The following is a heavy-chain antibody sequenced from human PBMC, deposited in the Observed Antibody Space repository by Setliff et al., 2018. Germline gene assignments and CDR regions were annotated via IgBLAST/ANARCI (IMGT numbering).Heavy chain of an antibody. J-gene: IGHJ4*02. D-gene: IGHD1-1*01. V-gene: IGHV4-61*09. CDR3: ARTGTYRYFDS. Sequence: SETLSLTCTVSGGSISSGVYYWAWIRQPPGKGLEWIGQIYTSWSTNYNPSLKSRVTISVDTSKNQFSLKLSPVTAADTAVYYCARTGTYRYFDSWGQGTLVTVSS. CDR2: IYTSWST. CDR1: GGSISSGVYY.